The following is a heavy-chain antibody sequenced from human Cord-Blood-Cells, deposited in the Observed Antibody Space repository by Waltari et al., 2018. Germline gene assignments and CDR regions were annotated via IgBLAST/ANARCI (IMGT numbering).Heavy chain of an antibody. CDR2: ISGSGGST. Sequence: EVQLLESGGGLVQPGGSLRLSCAASGFTFSSYAMSWVRQAPGTGLEWVSAISGSGGSTYYADSVKGRFTISRDNSKNTLYLQMNSLRAEDTAVYYCAKGRAKSSSTPLVWGQGTTVTVSS. J-gene: IGHJ6*02. CDR1: GFTFSSYA. V-gene: IGHV3-23*01. D-gene: IGHD6-13*01. CDR3: AKGRAKSSSTPLV.